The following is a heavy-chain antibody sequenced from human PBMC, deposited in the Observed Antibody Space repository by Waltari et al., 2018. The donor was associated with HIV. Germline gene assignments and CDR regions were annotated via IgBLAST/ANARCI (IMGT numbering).Heavy chain of an antibody. CDR1: GFTFSSYT. V-gene: IGHV3-21*01. D-gene: IGHD3-3*01. Sequence: EVQLVESGGGLVKPGGSLRLSCAASGFTFSSYTMNWVRQAPGKGLERVSSISTSSSYIYHTDSVKGRVTISRDNAKNSLYLQMNSLRVEDTAVYYCAREKRFTYYGLDVWGQGTTVTVSS. CDR3: AREKRFTYYGLDV. CDR2: ISTSSSYI. J-gene: IGHJ6*02.